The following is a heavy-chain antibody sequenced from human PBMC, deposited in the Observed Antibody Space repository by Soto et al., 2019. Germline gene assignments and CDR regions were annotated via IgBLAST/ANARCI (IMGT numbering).Heavy chain of an antibody. J-gene: IGHJ6*02. CDR1: GGTFSSYA. CDR3: ASARERFGDYYGTDV. V-gene: IGHV1-69*13. CDR2: IIPIFGTA. Sequence: SVKVSCKASGGTFSSYAISWVRQAPGQGLEWMGGIIPIFGTANYAQKFQGRVTITADESTSTAYMELSSLRPEDTAVYYCASARERFGDYYGTDVWGQGTTVTVSS. D-gene: IGHD3-3*01.